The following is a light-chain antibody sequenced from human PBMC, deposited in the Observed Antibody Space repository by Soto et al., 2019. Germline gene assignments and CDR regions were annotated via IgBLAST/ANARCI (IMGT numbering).Light chain of an antibody. CDR3: QQRSNWPRT. V-gene: IGKV3-11*01. J-gene: IGKJ2*01. CDR2: DAS. CDR1: QSVSSY. Sequence: EIVLTQSPATLSLSPGERATLSCRASQSVSSYLAWYQQKPGQAPRLLIYDASNRATGIPARFSGSGSGTDFTLTSSSLETEDFAVYYCQQRSNWPRTFGLGTKLEIK.